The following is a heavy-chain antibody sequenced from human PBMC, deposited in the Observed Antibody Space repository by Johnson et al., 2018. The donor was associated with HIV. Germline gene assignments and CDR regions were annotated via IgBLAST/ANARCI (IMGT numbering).Heavy chain of an antibody. J-gene: IGHJ3*02. V-gene: IGHV3-74*02. CDR2: VTSDGGST. Sequence: VQLVESGGGVVQPGRSLRLSCAASGFTFSSYAMHWVRQAPGQGLVWVSRVTSDGGSTRYAASVKGRFTVSRDNASNKLYLQMNSQRAEDTAVYYCARGEWAYCGGDCYGYPPDAFDIWGQGTMVTVSS. CDR1: GFTFSSYA. CDR3: ARGEWAYCGGDCYGYPPDAFDI. D-gene: IGHD2-21*02.